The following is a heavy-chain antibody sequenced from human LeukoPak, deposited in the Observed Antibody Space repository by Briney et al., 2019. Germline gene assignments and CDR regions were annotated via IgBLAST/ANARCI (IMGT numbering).Heavy chain of an antibody. V-gene: IGHV1-18*01. CDR1: GGTFSSYA. D-gene: IGHD6-19*01. CDR2: ISAYNGNT. J-gene: IGHJ6*02. CDR3: AREQLYSSGWYGYYYYGMDV. Sequence: ASVKVSCKASGGTFSSYAISWVRQAPGQGLEWMGWISAYNGNTNYAQKLQGRVTMTTDTSTSTAYMELRSLRSDDTAVYYCAREQLYSSGWYGYYYYGMDVWGQGTTVTVSS.